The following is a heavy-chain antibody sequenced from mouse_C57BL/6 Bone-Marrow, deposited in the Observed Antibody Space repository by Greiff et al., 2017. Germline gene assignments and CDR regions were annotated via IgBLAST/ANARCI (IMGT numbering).Heavy chain of an antibody. CDR1: GFNIKDYY. V-gene: IGHV14-2*01. CDR3: APNLDYLDY. D-gene: IGHD4-1*01. J-gene: IGHJ2*01. Sequence: VQLQQSGAELVKPGASVKLSCTASGFNIKDYYMHWVKQRTEQGLEWIGRIDPEDGETKYASKFQGKATITADTSSNTAYLQLSSLTSEDTAVYYWAPNLDYLDYWGQGTTLTVSS. CDR2: IDPEDGET.